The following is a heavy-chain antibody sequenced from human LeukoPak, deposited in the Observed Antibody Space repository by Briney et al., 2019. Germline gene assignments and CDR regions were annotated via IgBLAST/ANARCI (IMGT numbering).Heavy chain of an antibody. CDR2: ISWNSGSI. J-gene: IGHJ4*02. V-gene: IGHV3-9*01. Sequence: GRSLRLSCAASGFTFDDYAMHWVRQAPGKGLEWVSGISWNSGSIGYADSVKGRFTISRDNAKNSLYLQMNSLRDEDTALYYCAKDMSGYYDSSGYYPGFDYWGQGTLVTVSS. D-gene: IGHD3-22*01. CDR3: AKDMSGYYDSSGYYPGFDY. CDR1: GFTFDDYA.